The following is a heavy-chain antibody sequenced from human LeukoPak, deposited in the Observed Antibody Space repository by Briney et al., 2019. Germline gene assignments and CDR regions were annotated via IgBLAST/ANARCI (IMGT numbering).Heavy chain of an antibody. D-gene: IGHD3-3*01. CDR2: IYYSGST. CDR1: GGSISSYY. V-gene: IGHV4-59*08. J-gene: IGHJ6*02. Sequence: PSETLSLTCTVSGGSISSYYWSWIRQPPGKGLEWIGYIYYSGSTNYNPSLKSRVTISVDTSKNQFSLKLSSVTAADTAVYYCARLTDFWSGSYYYYGMDVWGQGTTVTVSS. CDR3: ARLTDFWSGSYYYYGMDV.